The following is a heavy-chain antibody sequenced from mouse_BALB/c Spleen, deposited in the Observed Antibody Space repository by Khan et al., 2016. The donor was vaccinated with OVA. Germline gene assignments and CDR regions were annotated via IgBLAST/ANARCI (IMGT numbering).Heavy chain of an antibody. CDR3: ARDRIDY. V-gene: IGHV1-7*01. CDR1: GYTFSTYW. Sequence: VQLQQSGAELAKPGASVKMSCKASGYTFSTYWRHWVKQRPGQGLEWIGYINHSSGYTYYNQTFNDKATLTTDKSSSPAYMQMSSLTSEDSAVYYCARDRIDYWGQGTTLTVSS. J-gene: IGHJ2*01. CDR2: INHSSGYT.